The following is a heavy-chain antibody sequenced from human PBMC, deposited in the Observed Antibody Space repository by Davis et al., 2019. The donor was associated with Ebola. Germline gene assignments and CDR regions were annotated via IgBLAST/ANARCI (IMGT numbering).Heavy chain of an antibody. D-gene: IGHD2-21*01. CDR2: IYGSGST. J-gene: IGHJ5*02. V-gene: IGHV4-4*07. CDR1: GGSISSHY. CDR3: ARGVLLGDNWFDP. Sequence: PSETLSLTCTVSGGSISSHYWSWIRHPAGKGLEWIGRIYGSGSTNYNPSLQSRVTMSVDTSKNQFSLKLTSVTAADTAVYYCARGVLLGDNWFDPWGQGTLVTVSS.